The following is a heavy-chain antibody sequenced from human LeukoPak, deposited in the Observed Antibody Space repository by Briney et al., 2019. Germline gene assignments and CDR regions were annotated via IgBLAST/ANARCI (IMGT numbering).Heavy chain of an antibody. CDR3: AKGRVSGYDSAFDY. V-gene: IGHV3-23*01. D-gene: IGHD5-12*01. Sequence: GGSLRLSCAASGFTFSTYAMSWVRQAPGKGLEWVSAISGSGDRTYYADPAKGRFTISRDNSKNTLYLQMNSLRAEDTAVYYCAKGRVSGYDSAFDYWGQGTLVTVSS. CDR1: GFTFSTYA. CDR2: ISGSGDRT. J-gene: IGHJ4*02.